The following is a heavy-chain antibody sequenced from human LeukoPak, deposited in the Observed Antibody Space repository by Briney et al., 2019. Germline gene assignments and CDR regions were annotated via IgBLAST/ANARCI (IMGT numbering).Heavy chain of an antibody. CDR2: IYTGGGT. D-gene: IGHD2-2*01. V-gene: IGHV3-53*01. CDR1: GFIVSSYY. J-gene: IGHJ4*02. CDR3: ARELKVVVVPAAIPGY. Sequence: PGGSLRLSCAASGFIVSSYYMNWVRQAPGKGLERVSVIYTGGGTYYADSVKGRFTISRDNSKNTLYLQMNSLRAEDTAVYYCARELKVVVVPAAIPGYWGQGTLVTVSS.